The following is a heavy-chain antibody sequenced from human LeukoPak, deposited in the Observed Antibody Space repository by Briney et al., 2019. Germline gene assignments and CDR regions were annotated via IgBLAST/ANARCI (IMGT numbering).Heavy chain of an antibody. CDR3: ARGWRTRMPFDY. D-gene: IGHD2-15*01. V-gene: IGHV4-34*01. CDR1: GGSFSGYY. Sequence: SETLSLTCAVYGGSFSGYYWSWIRQPPGKGPEWIGEINHSGSTNYNPSLKSRVTISVDTSKNQFSLKLSSVTAADTAVYYCARGWRTRMPFDYWGQGTLVTVSS. CDR2: INHSGST. J-gene: IGHJ4*02.